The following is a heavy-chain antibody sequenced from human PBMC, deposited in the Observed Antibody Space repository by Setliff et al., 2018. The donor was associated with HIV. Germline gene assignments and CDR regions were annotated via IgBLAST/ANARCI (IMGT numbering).Heavy chain of an antibody. Sequence: GGSLRLSCAASGFTFSSYEMNWVRQAPGKGLEWVSYIGNSGSPIYYADSVKGRFTISRDNAKNSLYLQMNGLRAEDTAVYYCARVRLYNAALDYWGQGTLVTVSS. CDR3: ARVRLYNAALDY. D-gene: IGHD3-10*01. V-gene: IGHV3-48*03. CDR2: IGNSGSPI. CDR1: GFTFSSYE. J-gene: IGHJ4*02.